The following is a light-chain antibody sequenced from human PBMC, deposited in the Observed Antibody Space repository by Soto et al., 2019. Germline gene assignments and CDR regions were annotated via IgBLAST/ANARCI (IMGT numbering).Light chain of an antibody. CDR1: SNDVGAYNY. CDR2: EVS. J-gene: IGLJ1*01. V-gene: IGLV2-14*01. Sequence: QSALTQPASVSGSPGQSITISCTETSNDVGAYNYVSWYQQHPGKAPRLMISEVSNRPSGVSDRFSGSKSGNMASLTISGLQAEDEADYYCSSYTSRNIPYVFGTGTKLTVL. CDR3: SSYTSRNIPYV.